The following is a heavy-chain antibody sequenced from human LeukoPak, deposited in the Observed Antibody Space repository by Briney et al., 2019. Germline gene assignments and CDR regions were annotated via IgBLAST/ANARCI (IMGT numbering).Heavy chain of an antibody. CDR2: LSGSAGSP. D-gene: IGHD2-15*01. Sequence: GGSLRLSCVASGFVFSSYALTWVRQAPGKGLEWVSGLSGSAGSPYYADSVKGRFTISRDNPKNTLFLQMNNLRAEDTAIYYCTKVASSGSCYQSDYWGQGTLVTVSS. V-gene: IGHV3-23*01. CDR3: TKVASSGSCYQSDY. CDR1: GFVFSSYA. J-gene: IGHJ4*02.